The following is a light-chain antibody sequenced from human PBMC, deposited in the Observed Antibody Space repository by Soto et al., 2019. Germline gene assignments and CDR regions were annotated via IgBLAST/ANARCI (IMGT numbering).Light chain of an antibody. CDR1: QSINSW. Sequence: DIRMTQSPSTLSASVGDRVTITCRASQSINSWLAWYRQKPGKAPNLLIYKASSLESGVPSRFSGSGSGTEFTLTISSLQPDDFATYYCQQYNSYPVTFGQGTKLAIK. CDR2: KAS. CDR3: QQYNSYPVT. V-gene: IGKV1-5*03. J-gene: IGKJ2*01.